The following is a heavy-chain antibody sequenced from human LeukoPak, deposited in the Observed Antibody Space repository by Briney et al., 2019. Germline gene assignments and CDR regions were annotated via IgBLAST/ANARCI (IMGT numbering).Heavy chain of an antibody. V-gene: IGHV1-2*02. CDR2: IHPNSGAT. D-gene: IGHD5-18*01. CDR3: ARNTAPGYGLDV. Sequence: ASVTVSCKASGYTFTGYYIHWVRQAPRQGFEWMGWIHPNSGATGYAQNFQGRVTMTRDTSISTAYMDLSRLRSDDTAVYYCARNTAPGYGLDVWGQVTPVTVSS. CDR1: GYTFTGYY. J-gene: IGHJ6*02.